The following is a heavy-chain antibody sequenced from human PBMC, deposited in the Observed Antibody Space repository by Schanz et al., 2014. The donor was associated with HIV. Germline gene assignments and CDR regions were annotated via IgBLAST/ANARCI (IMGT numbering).Heavy chain of an antibody. CDR1: GFTFSSSG. Sequence: QVQLVESGGGVVQPGRSLRLSCAASGFTFSSSGMHWVRQAPGKGLQWVAVISYDGSNRYYTDSVKGRFTISRDNSKNTLYLQMNSLTAEDTAVYYCARDIMTRDGMDVWGQGTTVTVSS. J-gene: IGHJ6*02. CDR2: ISYDGSNR. CDR3: ARDIMTRDGMDV. D-gene: IGHD1-20*01. V-gene: IGHV3-30*03.